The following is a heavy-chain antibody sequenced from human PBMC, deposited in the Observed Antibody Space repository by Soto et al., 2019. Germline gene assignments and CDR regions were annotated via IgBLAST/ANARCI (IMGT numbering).Heavy chain of an antibody. J-gene: IGHJ4*02. CDR3: PSVDKVSTISY. CDR2: IKTKTDGGTT. V-gene: IGHV3-15*01. CDR1: RFTFNNAW. D-gene: IGHD5-12*01. Sequence: VQLVESGGGLVKPGGSLRLSCAASRFTFNNAWMSWVRQAPGKGLEWVGRIKTKTDGGTTDYSAPVKGRFIISRDDSKNTLYLQMNSLKTEDSAMYYCPSVDKVSTISYWGQGTLVTVSS.